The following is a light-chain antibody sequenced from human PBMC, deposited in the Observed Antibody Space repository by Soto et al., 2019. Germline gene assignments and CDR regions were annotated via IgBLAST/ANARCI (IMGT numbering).Light chain of an antibody. Sequence: EIVLTQSPGTLSLSPGERATLSCRASQTVTRSYLAWYQQKPGQAPRLLIYGASTRATGIPARFSGSGSGTEFTLTISSLQSEDFAVYYCQQYNNWPPTWTFGQGTKVDIK. J-gene: IGKJ1*01. V-gene: IGKV3-15*01. CDR2: GAS. CDR3: QQYNNWPPTWT. CDR1: QTVTRSY.